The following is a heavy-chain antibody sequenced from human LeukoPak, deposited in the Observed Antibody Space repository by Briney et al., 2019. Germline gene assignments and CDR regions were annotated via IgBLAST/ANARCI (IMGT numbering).Heavy chain of an antibody. CDR3: ARGEAIVGSY. J-gene: IGHJ4*02. CDR2: LSPTSGNT. Sequence: GASVKVSCKASGYTFTTYDINGVRQAPGQGLEWLGWLSPTSGNTGYAQKFQGRVTMTRDTSTSTVYMELSSLTSDDTAVYYCARGEAIVGSYWGQGTLVTVSS. V-gene: IGHV1-8*01. CDR1: GYTFTTYD. D-gene: IGHD1-26*01.